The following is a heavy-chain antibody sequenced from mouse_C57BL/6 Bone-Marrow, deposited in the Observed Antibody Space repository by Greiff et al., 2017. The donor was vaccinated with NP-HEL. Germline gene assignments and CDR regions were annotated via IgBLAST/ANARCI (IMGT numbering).Heavy chain of an antibody. V-gene: IGHV14-4*01. CDR3: TGGYSNYYFDY. J-gene: IGHJ2*01. CDR2: IDPENGDT. D-gene: IGHD2-5*01. Sequence: VQLQQSGAELVRPGASVKLSCTASGFNIKDDYMHWVKQRPEQGLEWIGWIDPENGDTEYASKFQGKATITADTSSNTAYLQLSSLTSEDTAVYYCTGGYSNYYFDYWGQGTTLTVSS. CDR1: GFNIKDDY.